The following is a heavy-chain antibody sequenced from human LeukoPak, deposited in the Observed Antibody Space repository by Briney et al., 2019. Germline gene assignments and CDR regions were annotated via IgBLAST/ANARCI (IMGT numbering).Heavy chain of an antibody. CDR2: ISGSGGST. J-gene: IGHJ6*03. CDR1: GFTFSSYG. V-gene: IGHV3-23*01. CDR3: AKRRGNYYYYMDV. Sequence: PGGSLRLSCAASGFTFSSYGMSWVRQAPGKGLEWVSAISGSGGSTYYADSVKGRFTISRDNSKNTLCLQMNSLRAEDTAVYYCAKRRGNYYYYMDVWGKGTTVTVSS.